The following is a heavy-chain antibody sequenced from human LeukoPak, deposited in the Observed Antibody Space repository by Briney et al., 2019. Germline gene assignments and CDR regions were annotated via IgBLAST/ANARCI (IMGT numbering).Heavy chain of an antibody. J-gene: IGHJ4*02. Sequence: SETLSLTCTVSGGSISSSSYYWGWIRQPPGKGLEWIGYVYYSGSTYYNPSLKSRVTISVDTSNNQFSLKLSSVTAADTAVYYCAREGYYFDYWGQGTLVTVSS. CDR3: AREGYYFDY. V-gene: IGHV4-39*07. CDR2: VYYSGST. CDR1: GGSISSSSYY.